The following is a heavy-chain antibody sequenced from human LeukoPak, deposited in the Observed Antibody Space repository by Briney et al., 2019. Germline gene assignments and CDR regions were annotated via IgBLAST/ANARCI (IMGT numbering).Heavy chain of an antibody. CDR1: VGPYHRRGYL. CDR3: ARLDYSRGRFDY. J-gene: IGHJ4*02. V-gene: IGHV4-39*01. Sequence: SETLSLTCNLSVGPYHRRGYLWGWIRQPPGKGLEWIGSLYASGNAYYTPSLESRVTMSVATSKSQFSLNLNSVTAADTAWYYFARLDYSRGRFDYWGGGLLVTVSS. D-gene: IGHD3-22*01. CDR2: LYASGNA.